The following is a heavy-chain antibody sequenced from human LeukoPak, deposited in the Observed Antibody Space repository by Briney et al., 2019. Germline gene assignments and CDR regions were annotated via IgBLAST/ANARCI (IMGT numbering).Heavy chain of an antibody. V-gene: IGHV3-30*03. CDR1: GFTFSSYS. CDR3: ARGYYDSSGYYGY. D-gene: IGHD3-22*01. CDR2: ISYDGSNK. J-gene: IGHJ4*02. Sequence: GGSLRLSCAASGFTFSSYSMNWVRQAPGKGLEWVAVISYDGSNKYYADSVKGRFTISRDNSKNTLYLQMNSLRAEDTAVYYCARGYYDSSGYYGYWGQGTLVTVSS.